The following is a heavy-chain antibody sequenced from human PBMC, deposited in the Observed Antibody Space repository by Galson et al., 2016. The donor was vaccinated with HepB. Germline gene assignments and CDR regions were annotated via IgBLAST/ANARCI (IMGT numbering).Heavy chain of an antibody. CDR1: GASISNNYW. J-gene: IGHJ4*02. Sequence: SETLSLTCAVSGASISNNYWWSWVRQSPEKGLEWIGEIYQTGTANYNPSFTSRATISVDTSKNQISLRLDSVTAADTAVYYWARGTLGTTATMAFDYWGQGTLVSVSS. CDR3: ARGTLGTTATMAFDY. CDR2: IYQTGTA. D-gene: IGHD1-1*01. V-gene: IGHV4-4*02.